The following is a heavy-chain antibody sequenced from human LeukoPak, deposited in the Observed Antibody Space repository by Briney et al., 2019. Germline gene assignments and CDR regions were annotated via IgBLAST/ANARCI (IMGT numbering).Heavy chain of an antibody. CDR1: GFTFSSYE. V-gene: IGHV3-48*03. CDR2: ISSSGSTI. J-gene: IGHJ4*02. CDR3: ARDGAPSYYYGSWSYNLFDY. Sequence: GGSLRLSCAASGFTFSSYEMNWVRQAPGKGLEWVSYISSSGSTIYYADSVKGRFTISRDNAKNSLYLQMNSLRAEDTAVYYCARDGAPSYYYGSWSYNLFDYWGQGTLVTVSS. D-gene: IGHD3-10*01.